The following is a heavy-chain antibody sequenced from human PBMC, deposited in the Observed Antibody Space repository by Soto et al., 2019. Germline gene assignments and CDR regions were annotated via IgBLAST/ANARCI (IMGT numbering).Heavy chain of an antibody. V-gene: IGHV3-30*18. CDR1: GVTFSRYG. J-gene: IGHJ4*02. CDR2: ISDDGANP. Sequence: QVQLVESGGGVVRPGRSLRLSCAASGVTFSRYGMHWVRQAPGKGLEWVAVISDDGANPFYADSVKGRFTISRDNSKDTLYLQMNSLRAEDTAVYYCAYEDFTGEPKGAFDYWGQGTLVTVSS. CDR3: AYEDFTGEPKGAFDY. D-gene: IGHD3-9*01.